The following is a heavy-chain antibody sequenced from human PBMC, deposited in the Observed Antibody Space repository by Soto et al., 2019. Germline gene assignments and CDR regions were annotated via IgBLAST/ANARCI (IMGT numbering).Heavy chain of an antibody. D-gene: IGHD2-2*01. CDR1: GFTFSSYA. CDR2: IKSKTDGGTT. Sequence: GGSLRLSCAASGFTFSSYAMSWVRQAPGKGLEWVGRIKSKTDGGTTDYAAPVKGRFTISRDDSKNTLYLQMNSLKTEDTAVYYCTTDKSVVVPAARDYYYYYYMDVWGKGTTVTVSS. V-gene: IGHV3-15*01. CDR3: TTDKSVVVPAARDYYYYYYMDV. J-gene: IGHJ6*03.